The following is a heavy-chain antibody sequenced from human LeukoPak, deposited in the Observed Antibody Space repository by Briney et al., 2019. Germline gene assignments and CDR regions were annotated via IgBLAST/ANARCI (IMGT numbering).Heavy chain of an antibody. CDR3: ATVTWTTVIEY. CDR2: IKSEAGGGTT. CDR1: GFPFTNTW. V-gene: IGHV3-15*01. Sequence: PGGSLRLSCAASGFPFTNTWMTWVRQAPGKGLEWVGRIKSEAGGGTTDYPAPVKGRFSISRDDSKNTLYLQMNGLKTEDTAVYYCATVTWTTVIEYWGQGTLVTVST. D-gene: IGHD4-17*01. J-gene: IGHJ4*02.